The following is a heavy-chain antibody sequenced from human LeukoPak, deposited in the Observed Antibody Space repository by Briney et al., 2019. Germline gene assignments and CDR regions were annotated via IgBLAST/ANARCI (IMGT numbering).Heavy chain of an antibody. CDR3: ARSNYDILTGYHYYYGMDV. V-gene: IGHV4-59*01. D-gene: IGHD3-9*01. CDR1: GGPISSYY. J-gene: IGHJ6*04. Sequence: PSETLSLTCTVSGGPISSYYWSWIRQPPGKGLEWIGYIYCSGSTNYNPSLKSRVTISVDTSKNQFSLKLSSVTAADTAVYYCARSNYDILTGYHYYYGMDVWGKGTTVTVSS. CDR2: IYCSGST.